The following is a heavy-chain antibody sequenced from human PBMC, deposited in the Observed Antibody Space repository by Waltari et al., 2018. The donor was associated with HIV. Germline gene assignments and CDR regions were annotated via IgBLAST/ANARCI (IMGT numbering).Heavy chain of an antibody. V-gene: IGHV3-21*06. CDR3: ASGYCSGIVCSTPDAFDL. Sequence: EVQLVESGGGLVKPGGSLRLSCATSGFTFDTHCMNWVRRAPGKGRGWCYSFSCSSCFRASADPGESLFTISRDYRTNSVYLERNGLRAEESAVYYCASGYCSGIVCSTPDAFDLWGQGTMVTVSS. CDR1: GFTFDTHC. J-gene: IGHJ3*01. CDR2: FSCSSCFR. D-gene: IGHD2-15*01.